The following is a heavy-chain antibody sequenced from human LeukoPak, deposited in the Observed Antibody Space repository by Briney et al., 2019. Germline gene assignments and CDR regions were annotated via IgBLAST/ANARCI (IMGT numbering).Heavy chain of an antibody. D-gene: IGHD2-15*01. J-gene: IGHJ1*01. CDR2: IYYSGST. Sequence: KPSETLSLTCTVSGGSISSYYWSWIRQPPGKGLEWIGYIYYSGSTNYNPSLKSRVTISVDTSKNQFSLKLSSVTAADTAVYYCARGVGYCSGGSCPPTSPYFQHWGQGTLVTVSS. V-gene: IGHV4-59*01. CDR3: ARGVGYCSGGSCPPTSPYFQH. CDR1: GGSISSYY.